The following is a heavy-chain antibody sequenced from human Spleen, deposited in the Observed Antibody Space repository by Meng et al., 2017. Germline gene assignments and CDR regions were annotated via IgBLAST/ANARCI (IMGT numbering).Heavy chain of an antibody. Sequence: QLQLQESGSGLVKPSQTLSLTCAVSGGSINSGGYSWSWIRQPPGKGLEWIGYIFHSGSTYYNPSLESRVTISLDRSKKQFSLKLSSVTAADTAVYFCARAGGSSWYVDYWGQGTLVTVSS. CDR3: ARAGGSSWYVDY. J-gene: IGHJ4*02. V-gene: IGHV4-30-2*01. D-gene: IGHD6-13*01. CDR2: IFHSGST. CDR1: GGSINSGGYS.